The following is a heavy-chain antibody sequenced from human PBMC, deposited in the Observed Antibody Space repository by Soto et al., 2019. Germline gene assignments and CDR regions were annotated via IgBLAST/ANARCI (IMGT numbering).Heavy chain of an antibody. D-gene: IGHD2-8*01. V-gene: IGHV4-34*01. CDR3: AIGPMDIVLMVYAPELYYFDY. J-gene: IGHJ4*02. CDR1: GGSFSGYY. Sequence: PSETLSLTCAVYGGSFSGYYWSWIRQPPGKGLEWIGEINHSGSTNYNPSLKSRVTISVDTSKNQFSLKLSSVTAADTAVYYCAIGPMDIVLMVYAPELYYFDYWGQGTLVTVS. CDR2: INHSGST.